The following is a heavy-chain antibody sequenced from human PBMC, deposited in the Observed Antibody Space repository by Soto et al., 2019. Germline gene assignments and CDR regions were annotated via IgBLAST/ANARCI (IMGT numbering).Heavy chain of an antibody. CDR3: ARPGGYYYYGMDV. CDR2: INHSGST. V-gene: IGHV4-34*01. Sequence: NPSETLSLTCAVYGGSFSGYYWSWIRQPPGKGLEWIGEINHSGSTNYNPSLKSRVTISVDTSKNQFSLKLSSVTAADTAVYYCARPGGYYYYGMDVWGQGXTVTVYS. CDR1: GGSFSGYY. J-gene: IGHJ6*02.